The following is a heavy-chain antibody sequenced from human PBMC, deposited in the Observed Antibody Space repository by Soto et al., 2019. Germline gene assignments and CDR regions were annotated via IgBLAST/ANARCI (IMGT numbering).Heavy chain of an antibody. CDR1: PYGFTSYW. D-gene: IGHD6-13*01. Sequence: VQQVPSGPEMKKPGESLTISCKVAPYGFTSYWIAWVRHMPGKGLELMGIIYPGDSDTRYSPSFQGQVTISADKSITTVYLQWSSLKTSDTAMYYCATSKAAPDVFDIWGQGTMVTVSS. CDR2: IYPGDSDT. J-gene: IGHJ3*02. CDR3: ATSKAAPDVFDI. V-gene: IGHV5-51*01.